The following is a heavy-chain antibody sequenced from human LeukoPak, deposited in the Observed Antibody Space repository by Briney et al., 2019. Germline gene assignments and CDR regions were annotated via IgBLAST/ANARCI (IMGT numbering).Heavy chain of an antibody. Sequence: KPSETLSFTCTVSGGSISSYYWSWIRQPPGKGLEWIGYIHYSGSTNYNPSLKSRVTISVDTSKNQFSLKLSSVTAADTAVYYCASQLGYCSSTSCLDYWGQGTLVTVSS. CDR2: IHYSGST. V-gene: IGHV4-59*12. CDR3: ASQLGYCSSTSCLDY. J-gene: IGHJ4*02. CDR1: GGSISSYY. D-gene: IGHD2-2*01.